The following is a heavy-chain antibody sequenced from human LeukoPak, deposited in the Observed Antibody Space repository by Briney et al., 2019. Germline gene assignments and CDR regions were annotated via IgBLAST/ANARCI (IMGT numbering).Heavy chain of an antibody. CDR1: GGSISSYY. CDR2: IYSSGST. D-gene: IGHD1-26*01. J-gene: IGHJ4*02. CDR3: ARQELAGAFDY. Sequence: PSETLSLTCTVSGGSISSYYWNWIRQPAGKGLEWIGRIYSSGSTNYNPSLKSRVTMSVDTSKNQFSLKLSSVTAADTAVYYCARQELAGAFDYWGQGTLVTVSS. V-gene: IGHV4-4*07.